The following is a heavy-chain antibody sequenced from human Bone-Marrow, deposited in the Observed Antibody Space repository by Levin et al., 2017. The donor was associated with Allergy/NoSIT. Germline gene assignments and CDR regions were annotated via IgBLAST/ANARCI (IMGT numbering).Heavy chain of an antibody. CDR1: GFSFSDYF. J-gene: IGHJ3*02. CDR2: INSGSTMI. CDR3: ARIFGSEETFDI. V-gene: IGHV3-11*01. Sequence: LTCAASGFSFSDYFMTWIRQAPGKGLEWISYINSGSTMIYYADSVRGRFTISRDNTKNSLYLQMNSLRAEDTAVYFCARIFGSEETFDIWGQGTLVTVSS. D-gene: IGHD3-3*01.